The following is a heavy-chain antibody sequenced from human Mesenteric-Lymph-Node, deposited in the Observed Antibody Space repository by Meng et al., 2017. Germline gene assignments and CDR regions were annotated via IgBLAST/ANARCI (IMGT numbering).Heavy chain of an antibody. V-gene: IGHV3-23*01. D-gene: IGHD4-23*01. J-gene: IGHJ4*02. CDR3: ARDNGGNPPSYSLPY. Sequence: GESLKISCAASGFTFSSYAMSWVRQAPGKGLEWVSAISGSGGSTYYADSVKGRFTISRDNPKNTLYLQMDSLRTEDSAVYYCARDNGGNPPSYSLPYWGQGTLVTVSS. CDR1: GFTFSSYA. CDR2: ISGSGGST.